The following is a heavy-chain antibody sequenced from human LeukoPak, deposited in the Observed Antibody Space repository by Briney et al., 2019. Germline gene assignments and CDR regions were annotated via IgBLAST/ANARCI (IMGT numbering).Heavy chain of an antibody. D-gene: IGHD6-19*01. CDR1: GFTFSSYG. J-gene: IGHJ4*02. CDR2: IRYDGSNK. Sequence: PGGSLRLSCAASGFTFSSYGMHWVRQAPGKGLEWVAFIRYDGSNKYYADSVKGRFTISRDNSKNTLYLQMNSPRAEDTAVYYCAKPLPAYSSGWYLDYWGQGTLVTVSS. V-gene: IGHV3-30*02. CDR3: AKPLPAYSSGWYLDY.